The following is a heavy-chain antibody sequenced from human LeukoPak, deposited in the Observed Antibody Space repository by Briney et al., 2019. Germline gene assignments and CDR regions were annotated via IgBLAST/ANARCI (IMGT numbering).Heavy chain of an antibody. CDR3: ARARKDIVVVVAATGPYYFDY. Sequence: ASVKVSCKASGYTFTSYGISWVRQAPGQGLEWMGWISAYNGNTNYAQKLQGRVTMTTDTSTSTAYMELRSLRSDDTAVYYCARARKDIVVVVAATGPYYFDYWGQGTLVTVSS. V-gene: IGHV1-18*01. CDR2: ISAYNGNT. J-gene: IGHJ4*02. CDR1: GYTFTSYG. D-gene: IGHD2-15*01.